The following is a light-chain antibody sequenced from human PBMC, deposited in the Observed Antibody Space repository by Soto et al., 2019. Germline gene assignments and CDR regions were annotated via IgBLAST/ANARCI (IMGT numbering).Light chain of an antibody. CDR3: AAWDDSLSGGV. J-gene: IGLJ1*01. Sequence: QSVLTQPPSASGTPGQTVTISCSGSSFNIGFNYVYWYQQLPGMAPKLLIHSNDERPSGVPDRFSGSKSGTSASLAICGLRSEDEAEYYCAAWDDSLSGGVFGTGTKLTVL. CDR2: SND. CDR1: SFNIGFNY. V-gene: IGLV1-47*02.